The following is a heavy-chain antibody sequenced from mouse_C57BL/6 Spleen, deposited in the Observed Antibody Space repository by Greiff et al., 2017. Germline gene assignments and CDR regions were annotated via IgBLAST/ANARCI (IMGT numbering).Heavy chain of an antibody. CDR2: ISSGSSTI. CDR3: ARGDAPDY. D-gene: IGHD2-13*01. Sequence: EVKVEESGGGLVKPGGSLKLSCAASGFTFSDYGMHWVRQAPEKGLEWVAYISSGSSTIYYADTVKGRFTISRDNAKNTLFLQMTSLRSEDTAMYYCARGDAPDYWGQGTTLTVSS. CDR1: GFTFSDYG. J-gene: IGHJ2*01. V-gene: IGHV5-17*01.